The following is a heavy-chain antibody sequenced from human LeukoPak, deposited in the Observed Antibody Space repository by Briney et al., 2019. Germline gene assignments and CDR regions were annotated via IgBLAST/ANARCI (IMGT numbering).Heavy chain of an antibody. Sequence: GGSLRLSCAASGFTVSSNYMSWVRQAPGKGLEWVSVIYSGGSTHYADSVKGRFTISRDNSKNTLYLQMNSLRAEDTAVYYCAPHRVGFGELFAPFDYWGQGTLVTVSS. CDR2: IYSGGST. V-gene: IGHV3-53*01. J-gene: IGHJ4*02. CDR3: APHRVGFGELFAPFDY. D-gene: IGHD3-10*01. CDR1: GFTVSSNY.